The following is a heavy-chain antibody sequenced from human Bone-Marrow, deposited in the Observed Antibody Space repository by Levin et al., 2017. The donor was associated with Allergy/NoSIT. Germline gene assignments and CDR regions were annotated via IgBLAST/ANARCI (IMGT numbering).Heavy chain of an antibody. CDR3: ARDFCSGGSCYPYYYYYYMDV. D-gene: IGHD2-15*01. CDR1: GFTFSSYG. CDR2: IWYDGSNK. Sequence: GESLKISCAASGFTFSSYGMHWVRQAPGKGLEWVAVIWYDGSNKYYADSVKGRFTISRDNSKNTLYLQMNSLRAEDTAVYYCARDFCSGGSCYPYYYYYYMDVWGKGTTVTVSS. V-gene: IGHV3-33*01. J-gene: IGHJ6*03.